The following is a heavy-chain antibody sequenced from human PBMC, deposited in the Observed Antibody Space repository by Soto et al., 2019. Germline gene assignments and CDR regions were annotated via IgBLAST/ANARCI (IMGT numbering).Heavy chain of an antibody. D-gene: IGHD6-13*01. V-gene: IGHV2-5*02. Sequence: QITLKESGPPLVKPTQTLTLTCTFSGFSLSTSGVGVGWIRQPPGKALEWLALIYWDDDKRYSPSLKSRLTITKDTSKNQVVLTMTNMDPVDTATYYCARRIPAALFDYWGQGTLVTVSS. CDR1: GFSLSTSGVG. CDR3: ARRIPAALFDY. CDR2: IYWDDDK. J-gene: IGHJ4*02.